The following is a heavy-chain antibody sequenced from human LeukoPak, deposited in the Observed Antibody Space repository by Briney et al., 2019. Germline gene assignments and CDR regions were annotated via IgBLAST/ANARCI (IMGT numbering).Heavy chain of an antibody. J-gene: IGHJ6*03. Sequence: SVKVSCKASGYTFTSYYMHWVRQAPGQGLEWMGGIIPIFGTANYAQKFQGRVTITADESTSTAYMELSSLRSEDTAVYYCARATWNWNERSSYYMDVWGKGTTVTVSS. CDR2: IIPIFGTA. CDR1: GYTFTSYY. CDR3: ARATWNWNERSSYYMDV. D-gene: IGHD1-1*01. V-gene: IGHV1-69*13.